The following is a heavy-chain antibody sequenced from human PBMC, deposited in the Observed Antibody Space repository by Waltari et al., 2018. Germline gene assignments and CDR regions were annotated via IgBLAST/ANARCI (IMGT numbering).Heavy chain of an antibody. Sequence: VQLQGSGPRLVKPSETLSLTCTVSGGSIGGHYWSWIRRPPGKGLEWIGYISDSGETNYNLSLQSRVSISVDTAENQLSRRLTSVTAADTAIYYCARGGSGLYDTAVVDLWGQGNLVTVSS. D-gene: IGHD3-16*01. V-gene: IGHV4-59*11. CDR3: ARGGSGLYDTAVVDL. J-gene: IGHJ5*02. CDR2: ISDSGET. CDR1: GGSIGGHY.